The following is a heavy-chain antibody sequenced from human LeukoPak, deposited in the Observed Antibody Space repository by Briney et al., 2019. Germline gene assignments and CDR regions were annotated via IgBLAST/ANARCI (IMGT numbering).Heavy chain of an antibody. CDR1: GFTFSSYG. D-gene: IGHD3-3*01. V-gene: IGHV3-33*06. Sequence: GGSLRLSCAASGFTFSSYGMHWVRQAPGKGLEWEAVIWYDGSNKHYADSVKGRFTISRDNSKNTLYLQMNSLRAEDTAVYYCAKDGGLDYDFWSGYHRTAYYFDYWGQGTLVTVSS. J-gene: IGHJ4*02. CDR3: AKDGGLDYDFWSGYHRTAYYFDY. CDR2: IWYDGSNK.